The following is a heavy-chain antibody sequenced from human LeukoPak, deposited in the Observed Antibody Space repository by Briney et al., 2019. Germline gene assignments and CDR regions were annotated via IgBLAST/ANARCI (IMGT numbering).Heavy chain of an antibody. V-gene: IGHV3-15*01. Sequence: GGSLRLSCAASGFTFSNAWMSWVRQAPGKGLEWVGRIKSKTDGGTTDYAAPVKGRFTISRDDSENTLYLQMNSLKTEDTAVYYCTTDLWHGVVVIIDAFDIWGQGTMVTVSS. J-gene: IGHJ3*02. CDR1: GFTFSNAW. D-gene: IGHD3-22*01. CDR2: IKSKTDGGTT. CDR3: TTDLWHGVVVIIDAFDI.